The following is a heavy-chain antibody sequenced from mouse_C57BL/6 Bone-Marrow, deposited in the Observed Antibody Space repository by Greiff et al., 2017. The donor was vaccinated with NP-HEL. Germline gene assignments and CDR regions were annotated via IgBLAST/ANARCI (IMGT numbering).Heavy chain of an antibody. D-gene: IGHD1-1*01. CDR1: GFPITSGYY. Sequence: ESGPGLVKPSQSLFLTCSITGFPITSGYYWIWIRQSPGKPLEWMGYITHSGETFYNPSLQSPISITRETSKNQFFLQLNSVTTEDTAMYYCAGDTHYYGSPLFAYWGQGTLVTVSA. V-gene: IGHV12-3*01. CDR2: ITHSGET. CDR3: AGDTHYYGSPLFAY. J-gene: IGHJ3*01.